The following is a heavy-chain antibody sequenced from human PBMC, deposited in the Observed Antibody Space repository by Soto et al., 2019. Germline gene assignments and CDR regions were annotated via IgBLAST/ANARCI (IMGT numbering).Heavy chain of an antibody. CDR3: ARVYYDYIWGSDPLNY. Sequence: EVQLVESGGGLVQPGGSLRLSCAASGFTLSRYWMTWVRQTPGNGLEWVANIKQDESEQYYLDSVKGRCTISRDNAKNSLYLQMNSLRAEDTAVYYCARVYYDYIWGSDPLNYWGQGTLVTVSS. CDR1: GFTLSRYW. CDR2: IKQDESEQ. D-gene: IGHD3-16*02. V-gene: IGHV3-7*01. J-gene: IGHJ4*02.